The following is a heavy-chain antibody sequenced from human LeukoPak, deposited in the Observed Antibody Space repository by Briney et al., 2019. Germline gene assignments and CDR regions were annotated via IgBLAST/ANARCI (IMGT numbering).Heavy chain of an antibody. D-gene: IGHD5-18*01. Sequence: GGSLRLSCAASGFTFSSYGMHWVRQTPGKGLEWVAVISYDGSNKYYADSVKGRFTISRDNSKNTLYLQMNSLRAEDTAVYYCAKRLSRYSYGFLPDYWGQGTLVTVSS. CDR3: AKRLSRYSYGFLPDY. J-gene: IGHJ4*02. CDR1: GFTFSSYG. V-gene: IGHV3-30*18. CDR2: ISYDGSNK.